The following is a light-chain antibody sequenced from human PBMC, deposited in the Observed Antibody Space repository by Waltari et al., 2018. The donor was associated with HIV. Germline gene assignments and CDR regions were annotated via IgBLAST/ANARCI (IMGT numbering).Light chain of an antibody. CDR3: LQRTNWPVT. CDR1: QSVGNS. Sequence: ELVLTQPPATLSWSPGERATLSCSARQSVGNSLAWYQQKPGQAPRLLIYDASTRATGLPARFRGSGSGTDFTLTISSLEPEDFAIYYCLQRTNWPVTFGGGTKVEIK. J-gene: IGKJ4*01. CDR2: DAS. V-gene: IGKV3-11*01.